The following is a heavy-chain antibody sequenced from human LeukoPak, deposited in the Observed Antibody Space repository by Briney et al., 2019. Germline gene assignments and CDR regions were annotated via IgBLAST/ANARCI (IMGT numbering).Heavy chain of an antibody. J-gene: IGHJ5*02. V-gene: IGHV3-23*01. CDR3: AKFFLEWSPSRWFDP. CDR2: ISGSGGST. CDR1: GFTFSSYA. Sequence: PGGSLRLSCAASGFTFSSYAMSWVRQAPRKGLEWVSAISGSGGSTYYADSVKGRFTISRDNSKNTLYLQMNSLRAEDTAVYYCAKFFLEWSPSRWFDPWGQGTLVTVSS. D-gene: IGHD3-3*01.